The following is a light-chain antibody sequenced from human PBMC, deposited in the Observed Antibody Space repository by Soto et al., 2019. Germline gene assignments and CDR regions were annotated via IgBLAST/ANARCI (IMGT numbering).Light chain of an antibody. CDR2: STN. Sequence: QAVVTLEPSLTVSPGGTVTLTCASSTGAVTSGYYPNWFQQKPGQAPRTLIYSTNNKYSWTPARFSGSLLGGKAALTLSAVQPEDEADYYCLLYYGGAYVFGSGTKLTVL. J-gene: IGLJ1*01. V-gene: IGLV7-43*01. CDR3: LLYYGGAYV. CDR1: TGAVTSGYY.